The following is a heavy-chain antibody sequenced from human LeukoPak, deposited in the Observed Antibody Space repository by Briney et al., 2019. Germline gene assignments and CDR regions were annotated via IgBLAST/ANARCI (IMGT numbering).Heavy chain of an antibody. V-gene: IGHV3-21*01. CDR3: ARESCGGGSCRMNY. CDR1: GFTFSSYS. CDR2: ISSSSSYI. J-gene: IGHJ4*02. Sequence: GGSLRLSCAASGFTFSSYSMNWVRQAPGKGLEWVSSISSSSSYIYYADSVKGRFTISRDNAKNSLYLQMNSLRAEDTAVYYCARESCGGGSCRMNYWGQGTLVTVSS. D-gene: IGHD2-15*01.